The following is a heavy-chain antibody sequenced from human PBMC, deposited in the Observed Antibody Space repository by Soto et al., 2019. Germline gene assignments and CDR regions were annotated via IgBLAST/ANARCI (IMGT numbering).Heavy chain of an antibody. Sequence: GGSLRLSCAASGFTVSSNYMSWVRQAPGKGLEWVSVIYSGGSTYYADSVKGRFTISRDNSKNTLYLQMNSLRAEDTAVYYCARDRSSGWYYFDYWGQGTLVTVSS. CDR3: ARDRSSGWYYFDY. V-gene: IGHV3-53*01. D-gene: IGHD6-19*01. CDR1: GFTVSSNY. J-gene: IGHJ4*02. CDR2: IYSGGST.